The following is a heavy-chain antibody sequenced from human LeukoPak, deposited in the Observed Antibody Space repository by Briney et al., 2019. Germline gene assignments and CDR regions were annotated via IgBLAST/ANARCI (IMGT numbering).Heavy chain of an antibody. CDR3: ARAHSSSFDC. J-gene: IGHJ4*02. Sequence: QPGGSLRLSCAASGFTFRSYEMNWVRQAPGKGLECVSYISSSAGTVYYADSVKGRFTISRDSAKNSLFLQMNSLRAEDTAVYYCARAHSSSFDCWGQGTLVTVSS. CDR1: GFTFRSYE. V-gene: IGHV3-48*03. CDR2: ISSSAGTV. D-gene: IGHD2-21*01.